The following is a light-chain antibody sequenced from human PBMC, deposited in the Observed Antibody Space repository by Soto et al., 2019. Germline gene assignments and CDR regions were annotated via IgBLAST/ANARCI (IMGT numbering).Light chain of an antibody. CDR2: GAS. CDR1: QSIGTH. V-gene: IGKV1-39*01. Sequence: DIQMTQSLSSLSASVGDRVTITCRASQSIGTHLNWYQQKPGKAPKLLIYGASSLQSGVPSRFSGSGSGTDFTLTITSLQPEDFATYYCQQSYNTPRTFGQGTKLEIK. J-gene: IGKJ2*02. CDR3: QQSYNTPRT.